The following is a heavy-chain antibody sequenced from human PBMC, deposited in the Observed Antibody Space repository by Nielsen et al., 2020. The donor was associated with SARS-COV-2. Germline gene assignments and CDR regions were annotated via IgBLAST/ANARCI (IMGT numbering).Heavy chain of an antibody. CDR3: AKDMGPVIWYFDL. CDR2: ISWNSGSI. J-gene: IGHJ2*01. V-gene: IGHV3-9*01. CDR1: GFTFDDYA. D-gene: IGHD3-10*01. Sequence: SLKISCAASGFTFDDYAMHWVRQAPGKGLEWVSGISWNSGSIGYADSVKGRFTISRDNAKNSPYLQMNSLRAEDTALYYCAKDMGPVIWYFDLWGRGTLVTVSS.